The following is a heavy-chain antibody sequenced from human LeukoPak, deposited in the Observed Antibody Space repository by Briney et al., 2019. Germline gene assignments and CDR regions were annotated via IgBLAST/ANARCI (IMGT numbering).Heavy chain of an antibody. D-gene: IGHD6-19*01. V-gene: IGHV3-53*01. CDR2: IYSGGST. Sequence: GGSLRLSCAASGFTVSSNYMSWVRQAPGKGLEWVSVIYSGGSTYYADSVKGRFTISRDNSKNTLYLQMNSLRAEDTAVYYCATSSGWEQDYFDYWGQGTLVTVSP. J-gene: IGHJ4*02. CDR1: GFTVSSNY. CDR3: ATSSGWEQDYFDY.